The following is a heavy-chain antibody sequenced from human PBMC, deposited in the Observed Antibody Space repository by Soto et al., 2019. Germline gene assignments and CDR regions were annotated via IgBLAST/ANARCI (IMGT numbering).Heavy chain of an antibody. J-gene: IGHJ4*02. Sequence: QVQLQESGPGLVKPSETLSLTCTVSGGSISSYYWSWIRQPPWKGLEWIGYIYYSGSTNYNPTLNSRVTISVDTSKNQFSLKLSSVTAADTSVYYCARGGYSSSWYHPYFDYWCQGTLVTVSS. D-gene: IGHD6-13*01. CDR1: GGSISSYY. V-gene: IGHV4-59*01. CDR2: IYYSGST. CDR3: ARGGYSSSWYHPYFDY.